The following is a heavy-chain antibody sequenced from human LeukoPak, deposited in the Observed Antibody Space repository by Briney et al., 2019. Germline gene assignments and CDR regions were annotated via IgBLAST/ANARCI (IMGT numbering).Heavy chain of an antibody. D-gene: IGHD1-1*01. CDR3: VRTGTFNWFDH. J-gene: IGHJ5*02. CDR2: NTWNGGDT. V-gene: IGHV3-20*04. CDR1: GFPFDAYT. Sequence: GGSLRLSCAASGFPFDAYTMSWVRQAPGKGLEWVSGNTWNGGDTGSADSVQGRFTSSRDNAKNSLYLHMTSLRAEDTAFYYCVRTGTFNWFDHWGRGTLVTVSS.